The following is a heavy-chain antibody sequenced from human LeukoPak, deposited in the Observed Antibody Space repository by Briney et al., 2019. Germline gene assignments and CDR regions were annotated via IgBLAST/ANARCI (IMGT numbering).Heavy chain of an antibody. CDR3: ARFAAGGSYYYYMDV. V-gene: IGHV3-48*01. Sequence: GGSLRLSCAVSGFTVTHAWMTWVRQVPGKGLEWVSNIGTSSTTIYYADSVKGRFTISRDNAKNSLYLQMNSLRADDTAVYYCARFAAGGSYYYYMDVWGKGTTVTVSS. D-gene: IGHD6-25*01. CDR1: GFTVTHAW. CDR2: IGTSSTTI. J-gene: IGHJ6*03.